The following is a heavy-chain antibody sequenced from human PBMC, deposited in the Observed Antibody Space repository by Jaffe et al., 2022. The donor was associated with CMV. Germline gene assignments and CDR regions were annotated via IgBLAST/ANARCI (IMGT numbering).Heavy chain of an antibody. Sequence: QVQLVQSGAEVKKPGASVKVSCKASGYTFTSYYMHWVRQAPGQGLEWMGIINPSGGSTSYAQKFQGRVTMTRDTSTSTVYMELSSLRSEDTAVYYCARELVGATRVSYYYYMDVWGKGTTVTVSS. CDR3: ARELVGATRVSYYYYMDV. V-gene: IGHV1-46*01. J-gene: IGHJ6*03. CDR1: GYTFTSYY. CDR2: INPSGGST. D-gene: IGHD1-26*01.